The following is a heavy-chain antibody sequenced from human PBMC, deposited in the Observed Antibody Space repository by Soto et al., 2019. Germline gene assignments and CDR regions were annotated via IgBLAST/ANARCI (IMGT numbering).Heavy chain of an antibody. Sequence: AAGKVSCNASGCTFPSYGISGVGQAPGQELERRGWIIAYNCNTNTAQKLQGRVTMATDTATSTAYMELRSLRSDATAEYSFARNYDILSSYYPDYGMDVWGHGTTVTVSS. J-gene: IGHJ6*02. V-gene: IGHV1-18*01. CDR1: GCTFPSYG. CDR3: ARNYDILSSYYPDYGMDV. CDR2: IIAYNCNT. D-gene: IGHD3-9*01.